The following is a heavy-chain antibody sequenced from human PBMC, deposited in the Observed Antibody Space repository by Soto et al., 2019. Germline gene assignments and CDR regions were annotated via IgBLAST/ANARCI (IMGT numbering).Heavy chain of an antibody. CDR2: ISGSGGST. D-gene: IGHD3-22*01. CDR1: GFTFSSYA. Sequence: GGSLRLSCAASGFTFSSYAMSWVRQAPGKGLEWVSAISGSGGSTYYADSGNGRFTITRDNSKNTRYLQMNSLLAEDTAVYYCAKDRLITMIVVVTPAPFDYWGQGTLVTVSS. V-gene: IGHV3-23*01. J-gene: IGHJ4*02. CDR3: AKDRLITMIVVVTPAPFDY.